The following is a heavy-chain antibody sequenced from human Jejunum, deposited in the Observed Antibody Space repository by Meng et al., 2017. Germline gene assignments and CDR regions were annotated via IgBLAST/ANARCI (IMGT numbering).Heavy chain of an antibody. CDR2: ISDSGGRI. V-gene: IGHV3-23*01. Sequence: GESLKISCAASGFSFSTYAMSWIRQAPGKGLEWVSVISDSGGRIYYADSVRGRFTISRDNSKSTVYLQMDSLRAEDTVVYYCAKGGYSFGYNDFWGHGTLVTVSS. D-gene: IGHD5-18*01. CDR3: AKGGYSFGYNDF. J-gene: IGHJ5*01. CDR1: GFSFSTYA.